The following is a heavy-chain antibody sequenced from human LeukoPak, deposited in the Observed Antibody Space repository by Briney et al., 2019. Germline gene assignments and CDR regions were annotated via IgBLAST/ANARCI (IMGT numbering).Heavy chain of an antibody. CDR2: IYHSGST. CDR1: GYSISSGYY. V-gene: IGHV4-38-2*02. J-gene: IGHJ4*02. CDR3: ARIPRGSYLYYFDY. Sequence: TSETLSLTCTVSGYSISSGYYWGWIRQPPGKGLEWIGSIYHSGSTYYNPSLKSRVTISVDTSKNQFSLKLSSVTAADTAVYYCARIPRGSYLYYFDYWGQGTLVTVSS. D-gene: IGHD1-26*01.